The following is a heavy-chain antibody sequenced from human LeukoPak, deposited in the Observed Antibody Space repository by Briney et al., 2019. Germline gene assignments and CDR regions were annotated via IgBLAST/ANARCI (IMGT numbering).Heavy chain of an antibody. CDR2: IYYSGST. V-gene: IGHV4-59*01. Sequence: PSETLSLTCTVSGGSISSYYWSWIRQPPGKGLEWIGYIYYSGSTNYNPSLKSRVTISVDTSKNQLSLKLSSVTAADTAVYYCARSGYSDDAFDIWGQGTMVTVSS. J-gene: IGHJ3*02. CDR3: ARSGYSDDAFDI. CDR1: GGSISSYY. D-gene: IGHD3-22*01.